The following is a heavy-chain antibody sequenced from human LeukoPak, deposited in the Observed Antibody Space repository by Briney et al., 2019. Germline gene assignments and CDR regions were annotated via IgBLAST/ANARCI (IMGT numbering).Heavy chain of an antibody. Sequence: GASVKVSCKASGYTFTGYYMHWVRQAPGQGLEWMGWINPNSGGTNYAQKFQGRVTITRDTSISTAYMELSRLRSDDTAVYYCARGPQYYYGFMSPKLTLSQDAFDIWGQGTMVTVSS. D-gene: IGHD3-10*01. V-gene: IGHV1-2*02. CDR3: ARGPQYYYGFMSPKLTLSQDAFDI. J-gene: IGHJ3*02. CDR1: GYTFTGYY. CDR2: INPNSGGT.